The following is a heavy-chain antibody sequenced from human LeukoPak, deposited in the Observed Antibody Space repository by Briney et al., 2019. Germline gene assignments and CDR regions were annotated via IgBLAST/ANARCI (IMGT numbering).Heavy chain of an antibody. CDR2: IYPRDSDT. J-gene: IGHJ3*02. V-gene: IGHV5-51*01. D-gene: IGHD6-19*01. Sequence: GESLKISCKGTGYRFSSYWIGWVRQMPGKRLGWMGIIYPRDSDTRYSPSFQGQVTLSADNSITTAYLQWSSLKASDSAIYYCAKIAVAAPDAFDIWGQGTMVTVSS. CDR1: GYRFSSYW. CDR3: AKIAVAAPDAFDI.